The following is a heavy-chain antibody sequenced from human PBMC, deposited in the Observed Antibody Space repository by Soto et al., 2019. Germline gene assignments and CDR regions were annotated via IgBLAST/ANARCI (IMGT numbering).Heavy chain of an antibody. Sequence: GASVKVSCKASGYTFTGYYMHWVRQAPGQGLEWMGWINPNSGGTNYAQKFQGRVTMTRDTSISTAYMELSRLRSDDTAVYYCARVLMRRWLQFVSGGMDVWGQGTTVTVSS. V-gene: IGHV1-2*02. J-gene: IGHJ6*02. CDR3: ARVLMRRWLQFVSGGMDV. CDR2: INPNSGGT. D-gene: IGHD5-12*01. CDR1: GYTFTGYY.